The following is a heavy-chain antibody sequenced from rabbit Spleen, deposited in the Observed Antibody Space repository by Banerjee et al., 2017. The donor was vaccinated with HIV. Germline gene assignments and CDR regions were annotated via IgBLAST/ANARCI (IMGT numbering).Heavy chain of an antibody. CDR1: GFSFSDRDV. V-gene: IGHV1S45*01. J-gene: IGHJ6*01. Sequence: QQQLEESGGGLVKPEGSLTLTCKASGFSFSDRDVMCWVRQAPGKGLEWIACINTYTDKGVYATWAKGRFTISETSSTTVTLQMTSLTAADTATYFCARDTGSSFSSYGMDLWGPGTLVTVS. CDR3: ARDTGSSFSSYGMDL. D-gene: IGHD8-1*01. CDR2: INTYTDKG.